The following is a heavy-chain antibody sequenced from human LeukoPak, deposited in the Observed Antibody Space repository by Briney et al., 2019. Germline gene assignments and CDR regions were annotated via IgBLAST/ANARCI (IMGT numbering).Heavy chain of an antibody. V-gene: IGHV3-21*01. CDR2: ISSTSTFI. Sequence: GGSLRLSCAASGFTFSRYSMNWVRQAPGKGLEWVASISSTSTFIYSADSVKGRFTISRGTAKNSLFLQMNSLRTEDTAIYYCARDYFDSSDYPQTYYYYYMDVWGKGTTVTVSS. J-gene: IGHJ6*03. CDR3: ARDYFDSSDYPQTYYYYYMDV. D-gene: IGHD3-22*01. CDR1: GFTFSRYS.